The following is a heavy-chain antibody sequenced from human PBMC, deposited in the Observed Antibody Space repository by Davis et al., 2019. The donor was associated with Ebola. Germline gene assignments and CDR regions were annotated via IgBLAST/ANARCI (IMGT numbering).Heavy chain of an antibody. D-gene: IGHD5-24*01. Sequence: GESLKISCAASGFTVSSNYMSWVRQAPGKGLEWVSVIYSGGSTYYADSVKGRFTISRDNSKNTLYLQMNSLRAEDTAVYYCARGPSMANPDYWGQGTLVTVSS. CDR3: ARGPSMANPDY. J-gene: IGHJ4*02. V-gene: IGHV3-66*01. CDR2: IYSGGST. CDR1: GFTVSSNY.